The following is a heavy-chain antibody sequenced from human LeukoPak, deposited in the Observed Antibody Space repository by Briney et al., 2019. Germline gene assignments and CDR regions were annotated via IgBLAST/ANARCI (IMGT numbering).Heavy chain of an antibody. CDR1: GFTLSTVW. Sequence: GGPLRLSCAASGFTLSTVWLTWVRQAPGKGLEWVGRIKEKSEGGTADYAAPVKGRFTILRDDSKNTLYLQMNSLKTEDTGVYWCTSTLGYWGQGTLVTVSS. CDR3: TSTLGY. V-gene: IGHV3-15*01. D-gene: IGHD3-3*02. CDR2: IKEKSEGGTA. J-gene: IGHJ4*02.